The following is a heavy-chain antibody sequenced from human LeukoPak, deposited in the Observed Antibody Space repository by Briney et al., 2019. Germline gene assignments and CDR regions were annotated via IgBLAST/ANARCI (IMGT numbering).Heavy chain of an antibody. J-gene: IGHJ3*02. CDR1: GDSITSQC. D-gene: IGHD3-10*01. CDR2: TYFSGST. V-gene: IGHV4-59*11. Sequence: SETLSLTCSVTGDSITSQCWAWIRQPPGRGLEWIGHTYFSGSTNYNPSLNSRVTISIDTSKSHFSLRLISVTAADTAVYYCARGILSSLYSSGSYYHADTSSIWGQGTWVTVSS. CDR3: ARGILSSLYSSGSYYHADTSSI.